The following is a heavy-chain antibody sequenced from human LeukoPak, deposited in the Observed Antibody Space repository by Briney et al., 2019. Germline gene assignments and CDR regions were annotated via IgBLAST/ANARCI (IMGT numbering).Heavy chain of an antibody. CDR3: ARDPLTQNDY. D-gene: IGHD1-14*01. Sequence: PGGSLRLSCAASGFTFDSYWMSWVRQAPGKGLEWVANIKQDGNEKYYVDSVKGRFTISRDNAKNSLYLQMNSLRAEGTAVYYCARDPLTQNDYWGLGTLVTVSS. V-gene: IGHV3-7*01. J-gene: IGHJ4*02. CDR2: IKQDGNEK. CDR1: GFTFDSYW.